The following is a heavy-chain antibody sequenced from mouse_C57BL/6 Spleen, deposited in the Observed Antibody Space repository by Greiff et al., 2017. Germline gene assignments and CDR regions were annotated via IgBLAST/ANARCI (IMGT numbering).Heavy chain of an antibody. Sequence: EVQLKQSGPELVKPGASVKIPCKASGYTFTDYNMDWVKQSHGKSLEWIGDINPNNGGTIYNQKFKGKATLTVDKSSSTAYMELRSLTSEDTAVYYCARRNYGSSAWFAYWGQGTLVTVSA. CDR2: INPNNGGT. D-gene: IGHD1-1*01. CDR1: GYTFTDYN. CDR3: ARRNYGSSAWFAY. V-gene: IGHV1-18*01. J-gene: IGHJ3*01.